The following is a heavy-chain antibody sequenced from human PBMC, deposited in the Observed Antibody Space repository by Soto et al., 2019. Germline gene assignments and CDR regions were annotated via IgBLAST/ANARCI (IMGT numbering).Heavy chain of an antibody. CDR3: ARVCGGDCHYGMDV. V-gene: IGHV4-31*03. D-gene: IGHD2-21*02. CDR2: IYYSVST. CDR1: GGSITSGGYY. J-gene: IGHJ6*02. Sequence: QVQLQEPGPGLVKPSQTLSLTCTVSGGSITSGGYYCSWIRQHPGQGLEWIGYIYYSVSTYYNPALKSRVTKSVDTSKNQFSLKLSSVTAADTAVDYCARVCGGDCHYGMDVWGQGTTVTVSS.